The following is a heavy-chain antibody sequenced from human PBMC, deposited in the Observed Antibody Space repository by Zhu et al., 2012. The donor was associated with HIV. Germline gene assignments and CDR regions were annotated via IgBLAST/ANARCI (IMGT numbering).Heavy chain of an antibody. J-gene: IGHJ5*02. CDR2: INHSGST. D-gene: IGHD1-26*01. V-gene: IGHV4-34*01. CDR1: GGSFSNYY. Sequence: QVQLQQWGAGLLKPSETLSLTCAVYGGSFSNYYWSWIRQPPGKGLEWIGEINHSGSTNYNPSLKSRITISVDTSKNQFSLNLSSVTAADTAVYYCARARDSGSYGLDWFDPWG. CDR3: ARARDSGSYGLDWFDP.